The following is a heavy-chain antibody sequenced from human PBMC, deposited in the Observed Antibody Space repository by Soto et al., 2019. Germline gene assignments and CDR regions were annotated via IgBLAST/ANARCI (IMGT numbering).Heavy chain of an antibody. CDR1: GGSISSGGYY. Sequence: SETLSLTCTVSGGSISSGGYYWSWIRQHPGKGLEWIGYIYKSGSFYYNPSLRSRVTISVDTSKNQFSLKVSSVTAADTAVYYCAREGDDFWNGYCDSWGQGTLVTVSS. V-gene: IGHV4-31*03. CDR2: IYKSGSF. D-gene: IGHD3-3*01. J-gene: IGHJ4*02. CDR3: AREGDDFWNGYCDS.